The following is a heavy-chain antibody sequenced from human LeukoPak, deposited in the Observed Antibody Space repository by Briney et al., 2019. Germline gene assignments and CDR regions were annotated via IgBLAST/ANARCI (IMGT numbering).Heavy chain of an antibody. Sequence: SETLSLTCTVSGGPISSYYWSWIRQPAGKGLEWIGRIYTSGSTNYNPSLKSRVTMSVDTSKNQFSLKLSSVTAADTAVYYCARAHDSSGYARYYYYGMDVWGQGTTVTVSS. V-gene: IGHV4-4*07. CDR3: ARAHDSSGYARYYYYGMDV. J-gene: IGHJ6*02. D-gene: IGHD3-22*01. CDR1: GGPISSYY. CDR2: IYTSGST.